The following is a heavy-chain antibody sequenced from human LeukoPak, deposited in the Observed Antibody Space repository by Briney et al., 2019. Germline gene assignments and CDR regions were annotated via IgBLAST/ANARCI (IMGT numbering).Heavy chain of an antibody. J-gene: IGHJ6*02. Sequence: SETLSPTCTVSGGSISSYYWSWIRQPAGKGLEWIGRIYTSGSTNYNPSLKSRVTMSVDTSKNQFSLKLSSVTAADTAVYYCAVTMVRGVSGMDVWGQGTTVTVSS. CDR2: IYTSGST. V-gene: IGHV4-4*07. CDR3: AVTMVRGVSGMDV. D-gene: IGHD3-10*01. CDR1: GGSISSYY.